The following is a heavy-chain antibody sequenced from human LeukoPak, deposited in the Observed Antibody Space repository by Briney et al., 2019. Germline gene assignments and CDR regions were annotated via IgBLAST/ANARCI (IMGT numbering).Heavy chain of an antibody. J-gene: IGHJ6*02. Sequence: GESLKISCEGSGYSFTSYWIAWVRQMPGKGLEWMGLISPADSDTRYSPSFQGQVTFSADKSISTAYLQWSSLKASDTAMYYCTIYSRGFYYGMDVWGQGTTVTVSS. CDR2: ISPADSDT. V-gene: IGHV5-51*01. CDR3: TIYSRGFYYGMDV. CDR1: GYSFTSYW. D-gene: IGHD2-15*01.